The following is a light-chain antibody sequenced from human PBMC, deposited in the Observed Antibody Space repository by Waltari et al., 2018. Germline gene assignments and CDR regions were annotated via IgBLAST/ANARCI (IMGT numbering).Light chain of an antibody. V-gene: IGLV1-51*02. Sequence: QSVLTQPPSVSAAPGQKVTISCSGSAPNIGNSYVPWYQQFPGAAPKVLIYGNDKRTTGIPDRFSGSKSGTSATLDITGLQTGDEADYYCGTWDNTLSAVFGGGTKVTVL. CDR3: GTWDNTLSAV. CDR1: APNIGNSY. CDR2: GND. J-gene: IGLJ2*01.